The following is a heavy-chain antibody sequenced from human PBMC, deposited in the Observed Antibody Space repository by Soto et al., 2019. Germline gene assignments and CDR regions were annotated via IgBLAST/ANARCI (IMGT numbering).Heavy chain of an antibody. Sequence: KPSETLSLTCTVSGGSISSGGYYWSWIRQHPGKGLEWIGYIYYSGSTYYNPSLKSRVTISVDTSNNQFSLKLSSVTAADTAVYYCAASCVGCGGFNYYGMDVWGQGTTVTVSS. CDR2: IYYSGST. J-gene: IGHJ6*02. CDR3: AASCVGCGGFNYYGMDV. D-gene: IGHD2-21*01. CDR1: GGSISSGGYY. V-gene: IGHV4-31*03.